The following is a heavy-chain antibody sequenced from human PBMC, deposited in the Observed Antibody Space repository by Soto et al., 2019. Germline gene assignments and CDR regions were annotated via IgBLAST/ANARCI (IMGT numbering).Heavy chain of an antibody. CDR2: VCHSETT. D-gene: IGHD4-4*01. J-gene: IGHJ4*02. Sequence: PSETLSLTCAVSGASISSGGYSWSWIRQPPGRGLEWIGYVCHSETTYYNPSLKSRVTMSVDSSKNQFSLKLTSVTAADTAVYYCARGGQQFLDYWGQGTLVTVSS. CDR1: GASISSGGYS. CDR3: ARGGQQFLDY. V-gene: IGHV4-30-2*01.